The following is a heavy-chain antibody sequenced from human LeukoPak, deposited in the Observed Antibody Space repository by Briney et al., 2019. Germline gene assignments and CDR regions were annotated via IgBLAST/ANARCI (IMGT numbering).Heavy chain of an antibody. J-gene: IGHJ4*02. Sequence: ASVKVSCKASGYTFTSYAMNWVRQAPGQGLEWMGWINTNTGNPTYAQGFTGRFVFSLDTSVSTAYLQISSLKAEDTAVYYCAREPPRIAARLFDYWGQGTLVTVSS. V-gene: IGHV7-4-1*02. CDR1: GYTFTSYA. CDR3: AREPPRIAARLFDY. D-gene: IGHD6-6*01. CDR2: INTNTGNP.